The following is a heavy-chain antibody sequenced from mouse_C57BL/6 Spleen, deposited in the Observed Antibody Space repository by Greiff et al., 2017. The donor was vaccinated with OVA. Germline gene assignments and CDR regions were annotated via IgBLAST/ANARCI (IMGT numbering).Heavy chain of an antibody. Sequence: EVKLQESGAELVRPGASVKLSCTASGFNIKDDYMHWVKQRPEQGLEWIGWIDPENGDTEYASKFQGKATITADTSSNTAYLQLSSLTSEDTAVYYCTTLGLDYDGVAYWGQGTTLTVSS. V-gene: IGHV14-4*01. CDR1: GFNIKDDY. CDR2: IDPENGDT. J-gene: IGHJ2*01. CDR3: TTLGLDYDGVAY. D-gene: IGHD2-4*01.